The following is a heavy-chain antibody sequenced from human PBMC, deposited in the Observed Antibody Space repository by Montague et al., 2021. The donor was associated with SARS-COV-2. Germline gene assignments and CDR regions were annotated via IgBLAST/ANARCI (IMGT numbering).Heavy chain of an antibody. J-gene: IGHJ4*02. D-gene: IGHD3-3*01. CDR2: IYPSATANI. CDR1: DGPISSYY. Sequence: SETLSLTCTVSDGPISSYYWSWMRRPAGKGLEWIGRIYPSATANINYSPFLSSRVTMSTDTSKNQFSLHLTSGTAADTAVYSCACEVVTFDSWSTSFRADYFDLWGQGTLVTVSS. CDR3: ACEVVTFDSWSTSFRADYFDL. V-gene: IGHV4-4*07.